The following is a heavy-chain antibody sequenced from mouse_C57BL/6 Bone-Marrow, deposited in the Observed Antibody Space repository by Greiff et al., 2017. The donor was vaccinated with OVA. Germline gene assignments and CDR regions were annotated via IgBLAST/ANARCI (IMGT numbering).Heavy chain of an antibody. V-gene: IGHV5-17*01. J-gene: IGHJ2*01. CDR3: AKFGMDY. CDR2: ISSGSSTI. Sequence: EVKLQESGGGLVKPGGSLKLSCAASGFTFSDYGMHWVRQAPEKGLEWVAYISSGSSTIYYADTVKGRFTISRDNAKNTLFLQMTSLRSEDTAMYYCAKFGMDYWGQGTTLTVSS. D-gene: IGHD4-1*01. CDR1: GFTFSDYG.